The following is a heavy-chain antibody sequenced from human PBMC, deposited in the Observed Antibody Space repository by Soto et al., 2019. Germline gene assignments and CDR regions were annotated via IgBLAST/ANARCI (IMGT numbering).Heavy chain of an antibody. CDR2: TSYDGSNN. CDR1: GFTFRSYV. J-gene: IGHJ4*02. V-gene: IGHV3-33*05. CDR3: ARWGTTGGLDV. D-gene: IGHD3-16*01. Sequence: QVQLVESGGGVVQPGTSLRLSCVGSGFTFRSYVIHWVRQAPGKGLERVALTSYDGSNNFYGDSVKGRFTISRHNSRNTVELQMDSLSVEDTALYSCARWGTTGGLDVWGQGTLVSVSS.